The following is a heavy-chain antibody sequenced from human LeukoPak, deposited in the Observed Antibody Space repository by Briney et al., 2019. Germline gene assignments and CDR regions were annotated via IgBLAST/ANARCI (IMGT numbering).Heavy chain of an antibody. CDR3: ARAREREPIDY. CDR1: GGSFSGNN. J-gene: IGHJ4*02. V-gene: IGHV4-34*01. CDR2: INHSGNT. Sequence: SKTLSLTCAVYGGSFSGNNWNWIRLPPGKGLEWIGEINHSGNTNYNPSLKSRVTLSVDTSKNQFSLKMSSVTAADTAIYYCARAREREPIDYWSQGTLVTVSS. D-gene: IGHD1-14*01.